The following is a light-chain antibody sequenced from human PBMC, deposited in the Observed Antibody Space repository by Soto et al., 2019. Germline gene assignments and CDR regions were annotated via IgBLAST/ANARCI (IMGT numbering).Light chain of an antibody. CDR3: LQYNGYYRT. CDR2: VVS. V-gene: IGKV3-15*01. Sequence: EIVMTQSPATLSVSPGERATRSCRASKSVSSKLAWFQQKPGQAPSLRIYVVSTRATGVPVRFSGRGSGTEFTLTINIRQSEDFATYYCLQYNGYYRTFGQGTKVDIK. J-gene: IGKJ1*01. CDR1: KSVSSK.